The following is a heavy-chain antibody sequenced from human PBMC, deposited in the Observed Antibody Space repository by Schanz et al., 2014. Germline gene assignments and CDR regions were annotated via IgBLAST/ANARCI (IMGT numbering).Heavy chain of an antibody. CDR2: ISYDGSSK. CDR1: GFTFSSYR. J-gene: IGHJ4*02. V-gene: IGHV3-33*01. CDR3: ARSRGFDSIFDF. Sequence: VQLVESGGGVVQPGRSLRLSCAASGFTFSSYRMHWVRQAPGRGLEWVALISYDGSSKNHADSVQGRFTISRDNSKNALYLQMDSLRAEDTAVFYCARSRGFDSIFDFWGRGTLXTVSS. D-gene: IGHD5-12*01.